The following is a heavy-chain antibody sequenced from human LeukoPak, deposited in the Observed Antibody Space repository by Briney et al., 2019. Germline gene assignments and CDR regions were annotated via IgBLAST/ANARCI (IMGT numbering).Heavy chain of an antibody. V-gene: IGHV3-66*03. J-gene: IGHJ5*02. CDR2: IYSRGST. D-gene: IGHD4-17*01. Sequence: GGSLRLSCAASGFTVSNNYMRWVRQAPGKGLEWVSSIYSRGSTSYVDSVKGRFTISRDNSKNTLFLQMNSLRVEDTAVYYCARDSYGPWGQGTLVTVSS. CDR3: ARDSYGP. CDR1: GFTVSNNY.